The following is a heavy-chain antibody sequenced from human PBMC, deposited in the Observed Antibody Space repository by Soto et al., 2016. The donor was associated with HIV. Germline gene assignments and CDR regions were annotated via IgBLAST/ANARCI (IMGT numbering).Heavy chain of an antibody. V-gene: IGHV3-66*01. Sequence: EVQLVESGGDLVQPGGSLRLSCKVSGFTINNNYMAWVRQAPGKGLEWVSVMYSSGSTYYADSVKDRFILSRDNSKSTLFLQMRSLRVEDTAVYYCGRGLYDSNDHSVDAFDIKGQGTMATVSS. CDR1: GFTINNNY. CDR2: MYSSGST. J-gene: IGHJ3*02. CDR3: GRGLYDSNDHSVDAFDI. D-gene: IGHD3-22*01.